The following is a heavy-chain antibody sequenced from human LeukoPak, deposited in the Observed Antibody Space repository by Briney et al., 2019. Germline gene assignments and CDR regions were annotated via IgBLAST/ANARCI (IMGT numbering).Heavy chain of an antibody. Sequence: SETLSLTCAVYGGSFSDYYWSWIRQPPGKGLEWIGEINHSGSTNYNPSLKSRVTISVDTSKNQFSLKLSSVTAADTAVYYCARGGWFDPWGQGTLVTVSS. CDR1: GGSFSDYY. CDR3: ARGGWFDP. J-gene: IGHJ5*02. V-gene: IGHV4-34*01. CDR2: INHSGST.